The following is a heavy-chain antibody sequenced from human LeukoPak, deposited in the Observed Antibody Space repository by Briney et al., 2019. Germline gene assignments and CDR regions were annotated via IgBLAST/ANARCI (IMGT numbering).Heavy chain of an antibody. Sequence: ASVKVSCKASGGTFSSYAISWVRQAPGQGLEWMGWISAYNGNTNYAQKLQGRVTMTTDTSTSTAYMELRSLRSDDTAVYYCARVNTGGDFWSGYQDYYFDYWGQGTLVTVSS. CDR3: ARVNTGGDFWSGYQDYYFDY. V-gene: IGHV1-18*01. CDR1: GGTFSSYA. D-gene: IGHD3-3*01. CDR2: ISAYNGNT. J-gene: IGHJ4*02.